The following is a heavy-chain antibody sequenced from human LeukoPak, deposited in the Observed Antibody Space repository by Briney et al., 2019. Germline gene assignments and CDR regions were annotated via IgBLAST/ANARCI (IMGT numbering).Heavy chain of an antibody. Sequence: GGSLRLSCAASGFTVSSNYMSWVRQAPGKGLEWVSVIYSGGSTYYADSVKGRFTISRDNSKSTLYIQMNSLRAEDTAVYYCARDHTAYGGNSRADYWGQGTLVTVSS. V-gene: IGHV3-53*01. CDR2: IYSGGST. CDR1: GFTVSSNY. D-gene: IGHD4-23*01. J-gene: IGHJ4*02. CDR3: ARDHTAYGGNSRADY.